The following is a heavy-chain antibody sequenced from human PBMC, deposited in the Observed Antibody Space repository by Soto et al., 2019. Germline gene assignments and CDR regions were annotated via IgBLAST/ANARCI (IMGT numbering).Heavy chain of an antibody. J-gene: IGHJ6*02. V-gene: IGHV3-48*02. CDR1: GLTFSDCA. Sequence: EVQLVESGGDLVQPGGSLRLSCAASGLTFSDCAMNWVRQAPGKGLEWVSYITSSGSTTYYADSVKGRFTISRDNAKNSLYLQMNSLRDEDTAMYYCAEVGLKYSSAMDVWGQGTTVTVSS. CDR2: ITSSGSTT. D-gene: IGHD1-26*01. CDR3: AEVGLKYSSAMDV.